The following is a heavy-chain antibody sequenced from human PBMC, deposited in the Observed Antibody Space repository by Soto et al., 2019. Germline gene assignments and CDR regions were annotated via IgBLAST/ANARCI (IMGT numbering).Heavy chain of an antibody. Sequence: ASVKVSCKASGGTFSSYAISWVRQAPGQGLEWMGGIIPIFGTANYAQKFQGRVTITADESTSTAYMELSSLRSEDTAVYYCARESTGSWYENYFDYWGQGTLVTVSS. CDR2: IIPIFGTA. CDR1: GGTFSSYA. J-gene: IGHJ4*02. CDR3: ARESTGSWYENYFDY. V-gene: IGHV1-69*13. D-gene: IGHD6-13*01.